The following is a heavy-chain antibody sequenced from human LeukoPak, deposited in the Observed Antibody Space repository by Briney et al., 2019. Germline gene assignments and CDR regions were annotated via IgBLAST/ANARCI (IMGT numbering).Heavy chain of an antibody. CDR2: ISYDGSNK. CDR1: GFTFSSYG. D-gene: IGHD3-22*01. CDR3: AKSYDSSGYYETGYFDY. V-gene: IGHV3-30*18. Sequence: PGGSLRLSCAASGFTFSSYGMHWVRQAPGKGLEWVAVISYDGSNKYYADSVKGRFTISRDNSKNTLYLQMNSLRAEDTAVYYCAKSYDSSGYYETGYFDYWGQGTLVTVSS. J-gene: IGHJ4*02.